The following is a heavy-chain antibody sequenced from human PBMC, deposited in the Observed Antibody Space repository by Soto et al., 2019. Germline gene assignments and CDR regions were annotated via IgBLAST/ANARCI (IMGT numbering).Heavy chain of an antibody. J-gene: IGHJ5*02. CDR2: IYYSGST. CDR3: ARVNLHDYGGNWFDP. V-gene: IGHV4-59*01. D-gene: IGHD4-17*01. Sequence: SETLSLTCTVSGASSNTYYCSWIRQPPGKGLEWIGYIYYSGSTNYNPSLKSRVTISVDTSKNQFSLKLSSVTAADTAVYYCARVNLHDYGGNWFDPWGQGTLVTVSS. CDR1: GASSNTYY.